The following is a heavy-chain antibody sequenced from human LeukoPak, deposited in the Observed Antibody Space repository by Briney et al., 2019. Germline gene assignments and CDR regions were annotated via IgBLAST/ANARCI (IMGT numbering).Heavy chain of an antibody. CDR2: IYTSGST. V-gene: IGHV4-4*07. D-gene: IGHD3-10*01. Sequence: IPSETLSLTCTVSGGSISGYYWSWIRQSPGKGLEWIGRIYTSGSTNYNPSLRSRVTMSVDTSKNQFSLKLSSVTAADTAVYYCARDPSDYYYMDVWGIGTTVTVSS. CDR1: GGSISGYY. CDR3: ARDPSDYYYMDV. J-gene: IGHJ6*03.